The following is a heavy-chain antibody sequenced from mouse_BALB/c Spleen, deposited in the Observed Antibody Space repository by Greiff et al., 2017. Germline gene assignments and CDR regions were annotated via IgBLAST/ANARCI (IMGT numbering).Heavy chain of an antibody. J-gene: IGHJ2*01. CDR2: ISSGGSYT. D-gene: IGHD2-10*02. CDR3: ARHGYGNYVNYFDY. CDR1: GFTFSSYG. Sequence: EVMLVESGGDLVKPGGSLKLSCAASGFTFSSYGMSWVRQTPDKRLEWVATISSGGSYTYYPDSVKGRFTISRDNAKNTLYLQMSSLKSEDTAMYYCARHGYGNYVNYFDYWGQGTTLTVSS. V-gene: IGHV5-6*01.